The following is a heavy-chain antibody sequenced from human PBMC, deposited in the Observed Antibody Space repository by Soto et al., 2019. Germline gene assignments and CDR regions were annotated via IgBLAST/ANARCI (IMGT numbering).Heavy chain of an antibody. CDR1: GYTFTSYG. D-gene: IGHD3-9*01. J-gene: IGHJ6*02. CDR3: ARGYDILTGYTVMDV. Sequence: GASVKVSCKASGYTFTSYGISWVRQAPGQGLEWMGGIIPIFGTANYAQKFQGRVTITADESTSTAYMELSSLRSEDTAVYYCARGYDILTGYTVMDVWGQGTTVTVSS. V-gene: IGHV1-69*13. CDR2: IIPIFGTA.